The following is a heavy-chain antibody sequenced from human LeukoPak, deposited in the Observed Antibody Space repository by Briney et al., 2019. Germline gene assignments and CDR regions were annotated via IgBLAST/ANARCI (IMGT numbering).Heavy chain of an antibody. CDR2: INPNSGGT. Sequence: ASVKVSCKASGYTFTGYYMHWVRQAPGQGLEWMGWINPNSGGTNYAQKFQGRVTMTRDTSISTAYMELSRLRSDDTAVYYCARILYSGYDSFDYWGQGTLVTVSS. CDR3: ARILYSGYDSFDY. CDR1: GYTFTGYY. V-gene: IGHV1-2*02. J-gene: IGHJ4*02. D-gene: IGHD5-12*01.